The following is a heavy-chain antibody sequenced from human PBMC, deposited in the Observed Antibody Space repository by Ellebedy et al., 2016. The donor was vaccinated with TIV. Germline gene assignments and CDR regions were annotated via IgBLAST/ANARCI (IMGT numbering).Heavy chain of an antibody. D-gene: IGHD6-6*01. J-gene: IGHJ6*02. Sequence: GESLKISCAASEFTLNTYGMHWVRQTPDKGLEWVAFISSDGSEKYYVGSVKGRFTISRDISKNTLYLEMNSPRGDDTAVYYCAEEGGSSRGASGMDVWGQGTTVIVSS. CDR1: EFTLNTYG. V-gene: IGHV3-30*18. CDR2: ISSDGSEK. CDR3: AEEGGSSRGASGMDV.